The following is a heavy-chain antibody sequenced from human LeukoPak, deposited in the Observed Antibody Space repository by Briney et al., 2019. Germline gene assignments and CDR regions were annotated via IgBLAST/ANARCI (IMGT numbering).Heavy chain of an antibody. CDR3: ARERAKTYYYGSGSYPFDY. J-gene: IGHJ4*02. CDR2: IYYSGST. Sequence: SETLSLTCTVSGGSIGSGTYYWGWIRQSPGKGLEWIGSIYYSGSTNYNPSLKSRVTISVDTSKNQFSLKLSSVTAADTAVYYCARERAKTYYYGSGSYPFDYWGQGTLVTVSS. CDR1: GGSIGSGTYY. V-gene: IGHV4-39*07. D-gene: IGHD3-10*01.